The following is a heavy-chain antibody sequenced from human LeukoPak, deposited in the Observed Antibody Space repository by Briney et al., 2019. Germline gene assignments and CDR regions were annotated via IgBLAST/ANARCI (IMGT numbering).Heavy chain of an antibody. CDR1: GYTFTGYY. CDR2: INPNSGGT. D-gene: IGHD3-10*01. Sequence: ASVKVSCKASGYTFTGYYMHWVRQAPGQGLEWMGWINPNSGGTNYAQKFQGRVTMTRDTSISTAYMELSRLSSVTAADTAVYYCARAPRKYYYYGSGSYYHYYYYYMDVWGKGTTVTISS. J-gene: IGHJ6*03. CDR3: ARAPRKYYYYGSGSYYHYYYYYMDV. V-gene: IGHV1-2*02.